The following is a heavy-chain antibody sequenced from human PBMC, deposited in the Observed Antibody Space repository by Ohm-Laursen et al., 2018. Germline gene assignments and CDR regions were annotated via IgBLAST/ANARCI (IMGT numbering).Heavy chain of an antibody. D-gene: IGHD1-26*01. V-gene: IGHV4-4*07. CDR2: IYASGTT. J-gene: IGHJ4*02. CDR1: GGSIRSYY. Sequence: SQTLSLTWSVSGGSIRSYYWSWIRQPAGKGLEWVGRIYASGTTNYNPSLKSRVTISVDTSKNQLSLKLSSVTAADTAVYYCARRANSAFPYYLDYWGQGTLVTVSS. CDR3: ARRANSAFPYYLDY.